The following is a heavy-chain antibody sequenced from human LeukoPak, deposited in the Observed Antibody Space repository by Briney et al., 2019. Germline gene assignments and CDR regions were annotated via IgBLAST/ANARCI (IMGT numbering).Heavy chain of an antibody. V-gene: IGHV1-24*01. J-gene: IGHJ5*02. CDR2: FDPEDGET. D-gene: IGHD2-2*01. Sequence: ASVKVSCKVSGYTLTELSMHWVRQAPGKGLEWMGGFDPEDGETIYAQKFQGRVTMTEDTSTDTAYMELSSLRSEATAVYYCARVPAAQPPDGWFDPWGQGTLVTVSS. CDR3: ARVPAAQPPDGWFDP. CDR1: GYTLTELS.